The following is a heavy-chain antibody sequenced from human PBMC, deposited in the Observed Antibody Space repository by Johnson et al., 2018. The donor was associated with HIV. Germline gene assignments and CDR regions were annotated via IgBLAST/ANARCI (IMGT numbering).Heavy chain of an antibody. V-gene: IGHV3-30*03. Sequence: QVQLVESGGGVVQPGRSLRLSCAASGFTFSSYGMHWVRQAPGKGLEWVAVISYDGNNKYYADSVKGRFNISRDNSKNTQYLQMNSLRAEDTAVYYCARDRDYLQAVAGPSDAFDICGQGTMVTVSS. CDR3: ARDRDYLQAVAGPSDAFDI. CDR2: ISYDGNNK. D-gene: IGHD6-19*01. J-gene: IGHJ3*02. CDR1: GFTFSSYG.